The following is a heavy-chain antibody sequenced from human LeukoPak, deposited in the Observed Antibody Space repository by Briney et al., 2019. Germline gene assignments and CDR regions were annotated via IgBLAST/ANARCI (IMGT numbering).Heavy chain of an antibody. Sequence: SVKVSCKASGGTSINYAINWVRQAPGQGLQWMGGIIPMFRKAHFAQRFQGRVTITTDEFTNTTYMELSSLRSEDTAVYYCTRDHDDPRGYNVFAYWGQGSLVTVSS. D-gene: IGHD6-25*01. CDR3: TRDHDDPRGYNVFAY. V-gene: IGHV1-69*05. J-gene: IGHJ4*02. CDR2: IIPMFRKA. CDR1: GGTSINYA.